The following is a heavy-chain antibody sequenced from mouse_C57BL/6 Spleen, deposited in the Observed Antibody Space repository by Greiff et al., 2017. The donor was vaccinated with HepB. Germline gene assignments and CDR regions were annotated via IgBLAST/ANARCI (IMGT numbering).Heavy chain of an antibody. Sequence: VQLQQSGPELVKPGASVKISCKASGYAFSSSWMNWVKQRPGKGLEWIGRIYPGDGDTNYNGKFKGKATLTADKSSSTAYMQLSSLTSEDSAVYFCARSGVTGIFAYWGQRTLVTVSA. CDR2: IYPGDGDT. CDR3: ARSGVTGIFAY. CDR1: GYAFSSSW. D-gene: IGHD4-1*01. V-gene: IGHV1-82*01. J-gene: IGHJ3*01.